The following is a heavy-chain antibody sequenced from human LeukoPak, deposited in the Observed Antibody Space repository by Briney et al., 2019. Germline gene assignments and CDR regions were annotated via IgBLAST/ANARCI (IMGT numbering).Heavy chain of an antibody. CDR2: INSSGSST. V-gene: IGHV3-74*01. CDR3: ARATAIGDYDGHYYYYGMDV. J-gene: IGHJ6*02. D-gene: IGHD4-17*01. CDR1: GFTFRNAR. Sequence: PGGSLRLSCAASGFTFRNARMSWVRQAPGKGLVWVSRINSSGSSTNYADSVKGRFTISRDNTKNTLYLQMNSLRAEDTAVYYCARATAIGDYDGHYYYYGMDVWGQGTTVTVSS.